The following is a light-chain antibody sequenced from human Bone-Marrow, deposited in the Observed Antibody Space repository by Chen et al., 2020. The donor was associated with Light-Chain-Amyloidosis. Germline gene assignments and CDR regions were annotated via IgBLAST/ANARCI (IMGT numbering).Light chain of an antibody. Sequence: DIVMTQSPDSLAVSLGERATINCKSSQSVLYSSSNKNYLAWYQQKPGQPPKLLIYWASTRESGVPDRFSGSGSGTDFTLTISSLQAEDVAVYYCQQYYTTPFTLGPGTKVDIK. V-gene: IGKV4-1*01. CDR2: WAS. CDR3: QQYYTTPFT. CDR1: QSVLYSSSNKNY. J-gene: IGKJ3*01.